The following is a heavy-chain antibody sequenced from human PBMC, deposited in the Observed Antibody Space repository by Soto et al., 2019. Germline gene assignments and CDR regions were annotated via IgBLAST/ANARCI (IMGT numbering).Heavy chain of an antibody. V-gene: IGHV4-34*01. Sequence: SETLSLTCAVYCGSFSGYYWSWIRQPPGKGLEWIGEINHSGSTNYNPSLKSRVTISVDTSKNQFSLKLSSVTAADTAVYYCARRGDEYLFDYWGQGTLVTVSS. CDR1: CGSFSGYY. D-gene: IGHD2-21*02. CDR2: INHSGST. CDR3: ARRGDEYLFDY. J-gene: IGHJ4*02.